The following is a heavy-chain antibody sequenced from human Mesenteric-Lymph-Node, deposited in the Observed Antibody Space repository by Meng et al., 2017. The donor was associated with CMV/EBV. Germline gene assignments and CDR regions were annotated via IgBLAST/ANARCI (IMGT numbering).Heavy chain of an antibody. D-gene: IGHD1-26*01. CDR1: GLTVSSTY. J-gene: IGHJ6*02. CDR3: ARFSGSHYTDATDV. V-gene: IGHV3-66*02. Sequence: GESLKISCAASGLTVSSTYMNWVRQAPGKGLEWVSVIYSGSSTYYADSVKGRFTISRDNSKNTLYLQMNSLRAEDTAVYYCARFSGSHYTDATDVWGRGTTVTVSS. CDR2: IYSGSST.